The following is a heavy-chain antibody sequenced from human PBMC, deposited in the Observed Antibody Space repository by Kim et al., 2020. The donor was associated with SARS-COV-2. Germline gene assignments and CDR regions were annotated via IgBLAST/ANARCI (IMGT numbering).Heavy chain of an antibody. V-gene: IGHV1-46*01. CDR3: ARAPGRGSGWKDFFDY. Sequence: KFQGRVTMTRDTSTSTVYMELSSLRSEDTAVYYCARAPGRGSGWKDFFDYWGQGTLVTVSS. D-gene: IGHD6-19*01. J-gene: IGHJ4*02.